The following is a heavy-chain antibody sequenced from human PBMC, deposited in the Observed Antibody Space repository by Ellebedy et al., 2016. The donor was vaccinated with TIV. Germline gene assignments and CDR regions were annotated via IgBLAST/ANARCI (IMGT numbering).Heavy chain of an antibody. J-gene: IGHJ4*02. D-gene: IGHD3-22*01. Sequence: GESLKISCAASGFTYSTNAMHWVRQAPGKGLEWVAVVSHDGGNKFYADSVRGRFIISRDNSKNTVSIQMNSLRPEDTAVYYCAGARGGYYPFDLDSWGQGTLVTVAS. CDR1: GFTYSTNA. CDR2: VSHDGGNK. CDR3: AGARGGYYPFDLDS. V-gene: IGHV3-30-3*01.